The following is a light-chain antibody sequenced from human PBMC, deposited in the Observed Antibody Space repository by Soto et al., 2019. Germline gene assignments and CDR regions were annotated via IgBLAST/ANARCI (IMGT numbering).Light chain of an antibody. J-gene: IGKJ1*01. V-gene: IGKV1-5*03. Sequence: EIQMTQSPSTLSASVGDRVIITCRASESISNWLAWYQQKPGKAPNLLIYKASSLKSGVPLRFSGSGSGTEFTLTINSLQPDDFATYYCQQYDTYWTFGQGTKVDI. CDR1: ESISNW. CDR2: KAS. CDR3: QQYDTYWT.